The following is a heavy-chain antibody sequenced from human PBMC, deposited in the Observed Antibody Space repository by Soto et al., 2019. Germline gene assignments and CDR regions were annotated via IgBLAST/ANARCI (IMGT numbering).Heavy chain of an antibody. V-gene: IGHV3-23*01. CDR1: GFTFSSYA. Sequence: GGSLRLSCAASGFTFSSYAMSWVRQAPGKGLKWVSAISGSGGSTYYADSVKGRFTISRDNSKNTLYLQMNSLRAEDTAVYYCAKVADLFGELLPGYYYYYGMDVWGQGTTVTVSS. J-gene: IGHJ6*02. CDR2: ISGSGGST. CDR3: AKVADLFGELLPGYYYYYGMDV. D-gene: IGHD3-10*02.